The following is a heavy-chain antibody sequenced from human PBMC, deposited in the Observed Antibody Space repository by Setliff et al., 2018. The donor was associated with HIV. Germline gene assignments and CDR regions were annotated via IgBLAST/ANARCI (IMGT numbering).Heavy chain of an antibody. CDR3: ARRTSFIVGEVAGNFDY. CDR2: INDIGST. CDR1: GGSFRGYY. V-gene: IGHV4-34*01. D-gene: IGHD6-19*01. Sequence: PSETLSLTCDVYGGSFRGYYWSWIRQSPEKGLEWIGEINDIGSTKYNPSLKSRFTISADIPNNQFSLNLKSVTAADTGVFYCARRTSFIVGEVAGNFDYWGQGTPVTVSS. J-gene: IGHJ4*02.